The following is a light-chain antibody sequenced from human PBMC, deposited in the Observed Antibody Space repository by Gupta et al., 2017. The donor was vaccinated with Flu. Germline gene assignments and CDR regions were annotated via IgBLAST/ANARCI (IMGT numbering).Light chain of an antibody. J-gene: IGLJ3*02. V-gene: IGLV2-14*01. Sequence: QSALTQPASVSGSPGQSSTTSCTGTSSDIGGYNYVSWYQQHPGKAPKLMIYEVTNRPSGVSNRFSGSKSGNTASLTTSGLQAEDEADYFCGSYTSSSTWVFGGGTKLTVL. CDR3: GSYTSSSTWV. CDR2: EVT. CDR1: SSDIGGYNY.